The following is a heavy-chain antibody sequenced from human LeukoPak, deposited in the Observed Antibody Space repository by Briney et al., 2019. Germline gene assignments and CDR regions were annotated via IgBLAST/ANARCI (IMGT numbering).Heavy chain of an antibody. CDR2: ISAYNGNT. V-gene: IGHV1-18*01. CDR1: GYRFTSYG. J-gene: IGHJ4*02. Sequence: ASVKASCKASGYRFTSYGISWVRQAPGQGLEWMGWISAYNGNTNYAQKLQGRVTMTTDTSTSTAYMELRSLRSDDTAVYYCARGGDGDILTGRVFDYWGQGTRVTVSS. CDR3: ARGGDGDILTGRVFDY. D-gene: IGHD3-9*01.